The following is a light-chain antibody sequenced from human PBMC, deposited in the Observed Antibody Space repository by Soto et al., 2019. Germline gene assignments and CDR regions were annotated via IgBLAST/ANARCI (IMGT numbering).Light chain of an antibody. CDR3: QQYGSSPMYT. V-gene: IGKV3-20*01. Sequence: EIVLTQSPGTLSLSPGERATLSCRASQSVSSSYLAWYQQKPGQAPRLLIYGASSRATGIPDRFSGSGSGTKFTLTISRLEAEDFAVYYCQQYGSSPMYTFGQGTKLEIK. J-gene: IGKJ2*01. CDR1: QSVSSSY. CDR2: GAS.